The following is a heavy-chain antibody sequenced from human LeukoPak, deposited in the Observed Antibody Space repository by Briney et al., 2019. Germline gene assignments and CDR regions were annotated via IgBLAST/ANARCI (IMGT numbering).Heavy chain of an antibody. V-gene: IGHV4-59*01. CDR2: IYYSGST. Sequence: SETLSLTCTVSGGSISSYYWSWIRQPPGKGLEWIGYIYYSGSTNYNPSLKSRVTISVDTSKNQFSLRLSSVTAADTAVYYCARESGDSSGYRYNWFDPWGQGTLVTVSS. CDR1: GGSISSYY. CDR3: ARESGDSSGYRYNWFDP. D-gene: IGHD3-22*01. J-gene: IGHJ5*02.